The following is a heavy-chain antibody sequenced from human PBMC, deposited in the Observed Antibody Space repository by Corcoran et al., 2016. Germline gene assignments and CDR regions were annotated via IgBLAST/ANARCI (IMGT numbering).Heavy chain of an antibody. V-gene: IGHV3-15*01. Sequence: EVQLVESGGGLVKPGGSLRLSCAASGFTFSNAWMSWVRQAPGKGLEWVGRIKSKTDGGTTDYAAPVKGRFTTPRDDSKNTLYLQMNSLKTEDIAVYYCTSRAMVKLIPIDAFDIWGQGTMVTVSS. J-gene: IGHJ3*02. CDR1: GFTFSNAW. D-gene: IGHD5-18*01. CDR2: IKSKTDGGTT. CDR3: TSRAMVKLIPIDAFDI.